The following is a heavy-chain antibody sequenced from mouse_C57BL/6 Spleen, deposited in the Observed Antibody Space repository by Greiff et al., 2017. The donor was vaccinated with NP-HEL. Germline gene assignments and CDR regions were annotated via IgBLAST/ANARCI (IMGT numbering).Heavy chain of an antibody. CDR1: GYAFSSSW. CDR3: ASITTVAHYFDY. Sequence: VKLMESGPELVKPGASVKISCKASGYAFSSSWMNWVKQRPGKGLEWIGRIYPGDGDTNYNGKFKGKATLTADKSSSTAYMQLSSLTSEDSAVYFCASITTVAHYFDYWGQGTTLTVSS. CDR2: IYPGDGDT. J-gene: IGHJ2*01. V-gene: IGHV1-82*01. D-gene: IGHD1-1*01.